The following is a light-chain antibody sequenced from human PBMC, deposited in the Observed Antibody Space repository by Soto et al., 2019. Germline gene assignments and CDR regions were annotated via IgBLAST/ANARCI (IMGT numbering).Light chain of an antibody. CDR1: QSIRTF. Sequence: EIVLTQSPSTLSLSPGERATRSCRASQSIRTFLAWYQHRPGQAPSLLIYDASDRATGIPARFSGSGSGTDFTLTISSLEPEDSAFYYCQQRDNWPQTFGQGTKVDIK. V-gene: IGKV3-11*01. J-gene: IGKJ1*01. CDR2: DAS. CDR3: QQRDNWPQT.